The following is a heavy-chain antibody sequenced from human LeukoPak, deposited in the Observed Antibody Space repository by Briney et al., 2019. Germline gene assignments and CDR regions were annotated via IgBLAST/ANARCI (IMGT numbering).Heavy chain of an antibody. CDR1: GYTFTDYY. V-gene: IGHV1-2*02. CDR2: INPNSGGT. J-gene: IGHJ4*02. Sequence: ASVKVSCKASGYTFTDYYMHWVRQAPGQGLEWMGWINPNSGGTNYAQNFQGRVTMTRDTSISTAYMELSRLRSDDTAVYYCARAEQNYYDISGYFTPFDYWGQGTLVTVST. D-gene: IGHD3-22*01. CDR3: ARAEQNYYDISGYFTPFDY.